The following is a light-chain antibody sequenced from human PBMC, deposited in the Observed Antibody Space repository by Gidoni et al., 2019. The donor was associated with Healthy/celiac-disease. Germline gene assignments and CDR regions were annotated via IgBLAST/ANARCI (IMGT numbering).Light chain of an antibody. CDR2: QDS. Sequence: SYEMTQPPSVSVSPGQTASITCSGDKLGDKYAFWYQQKPGQSPVLVLYQDSKRPSGIPERFSGSNSGNTATLTISGTQAMDEADYYCQAWDSSTAVFGGGTKLTVL. CDR3: QAWDSSTAV. CDR1: KLGDKY. V-gene: IGLV3-1*01. J-gene: IGLJ2*01.